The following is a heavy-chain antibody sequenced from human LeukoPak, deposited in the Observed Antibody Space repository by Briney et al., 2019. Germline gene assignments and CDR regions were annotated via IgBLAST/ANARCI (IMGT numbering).Heavy chain of an antibody. CDR2: ISGSGGGT. CDR3: AKMVHTEQWLVPFDY. CDR1: GFTFSTYA. J-gene: IGHJ4*02. V-gene: IGHV3-23*01. D-gene: IGHD6-19*01. Sequence: GGSLRLSCAASGFTFSTYAMSWVRQAPGKGLEWVASISGSGGGTYYADSVKGRFTISRDNSKNTLYLQVNSLRAEDTAVYYCAKMVHTEQWLVPFDYWGQGTLVTVSS.